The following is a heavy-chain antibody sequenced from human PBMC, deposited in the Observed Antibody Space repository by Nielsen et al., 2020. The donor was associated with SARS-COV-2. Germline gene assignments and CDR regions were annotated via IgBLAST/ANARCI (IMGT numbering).Heavy chain of an antibody. V-gene: IGHV1-46*01. CDR2: INPSGGST. Sequence: ASVKVSCKASGYTFTSYYMHWVRQAPGQGLEWMGIINPSGGSTSYAQKFQGRVTMTRDTSTSTVYMELSSLRSEDTAVYYCERDLTTTVNHYYYYYGMDVWGQGTTVTVSS. J-gene: IGHJ6*02. CDR3: ERDLTTTVNHYYYYYGMDV. D-gene: IGHD4-11*01. CDR1: GYTFTSYY.